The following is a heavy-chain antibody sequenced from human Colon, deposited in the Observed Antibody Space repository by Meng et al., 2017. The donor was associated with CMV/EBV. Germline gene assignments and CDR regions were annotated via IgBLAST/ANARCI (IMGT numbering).Heavy chain of an antibody. CDR2: INPNSGGT. CDR3: ARDLIAGYSSNCPGY. J-gene: IGHJ4*02. D-gene: IGHD6-13*01. Sequence: ASVKVSCKASGYTFTGYYVHWVRQAPGQGLEWMGWINPNSGGTNYAQKFQGRVTMTRDTSISTAYMELSSLRSDDTAVYFCARDLIAGYSSNCPGYWGQGTLVTVSS. CDR1: GYTFTGYY. V-gene: IGHV1-2*02.